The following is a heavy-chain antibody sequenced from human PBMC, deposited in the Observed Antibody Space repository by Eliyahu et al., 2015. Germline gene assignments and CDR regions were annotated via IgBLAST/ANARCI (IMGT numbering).Heavy chain of an antibody. CDR1: GFXFXTXA. CDR2: ISINGYST. V-gene: IGHV3-64*01. Sequence: DVQLVESGGGLVQPGESLRLSCVASGFXFXTXAXHWVRQAPGKGLEYVAGISINGYSTDHANSVKGRFTISRDNSKNTLYLQMGSLRAEDMAVYYCARLQHYYDNSGYSIRYYDYWGQGTLVTVSS. CDR3: ARLQHYYDNSGYSIRYYDY. J-gene: IGHJ4*02. D-gene: IGHD3-22*01.